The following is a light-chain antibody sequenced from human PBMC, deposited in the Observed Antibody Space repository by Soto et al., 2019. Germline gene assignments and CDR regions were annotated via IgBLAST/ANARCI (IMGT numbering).Light chain of an antibody. CDR2: ENN. CDR3: QSYESNNQG. Sequence: NFMLTQPHSVSESPGRTVTISCTGSSGSIASHYVQWYQQRPGSAPTTVIYENNQRPSGVPGRFSASIDSSSNSASLTISGLKTEDEADYYCQSYESNNQGFGGGTKRTVL. J-gene: IGLJ3*02. V-gene: IGLV6-57*02. CDR1: SGSIASHY.